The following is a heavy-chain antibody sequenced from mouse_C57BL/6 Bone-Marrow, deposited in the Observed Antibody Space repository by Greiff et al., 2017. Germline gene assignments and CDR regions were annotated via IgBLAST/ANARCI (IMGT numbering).Heavy chain of an antibody. CDR2: IHPNSGST. CDR1: GYTFTSYW. CDR3: ARADYGKGYYAMDY. D-gene: IGHD2-1*01. Sequence: VQLQQPGAELVKPGASVKLSCKASGYTFTSYWMHWVKQRPGQGLEWIGMIHPNSGSTNYNEKFKSKATLTVDKSSSTAYMQLSSLTSEDSAVYYCARADYGKGYYAMDYWGQGISVTVSS. J-gene: IGHJ4*01. V-gene: IGHV1-64*01.